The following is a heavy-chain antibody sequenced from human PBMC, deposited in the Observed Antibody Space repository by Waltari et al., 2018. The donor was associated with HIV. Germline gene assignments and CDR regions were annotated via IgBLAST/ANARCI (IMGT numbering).Heavy chain of an antibody. J-gene: IGHJ6*02. CDR2: IYSGGST. D-gene: IGHD6-13*01. CDR3: ARDWAHSSSWSRYYYHGMDV. CDR1: GFTVSSNY. V-gene: IGHV3-66*01. Sequence: EVQLVESGGGLVQPGGSLRLSCAASGFTVSSNYMSWVRQAPGKGLEWVSVIYSGGSTYYADSVKGRFTISRDNSNNTLYLQMNSLRAEDTAVYYCARDWAHSSSWSRYYYHGMDVWGQGTTVTVSS.